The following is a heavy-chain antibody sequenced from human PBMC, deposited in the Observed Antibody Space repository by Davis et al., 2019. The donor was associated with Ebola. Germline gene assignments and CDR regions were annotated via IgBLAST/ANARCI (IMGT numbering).Heavy chain of an antibody. D-gene: IGHD3-3*01. CDR2: ISGTGGSS. CDR1: GFTFSSYA. Sequence: GESLKISCAASGFTFSSYAMNWLRQAPGKGLEWVSVISGTGGSSYYADSVKGWFTISRDNSKKTLYLQMNSLRAEDTAVYYCAKSGLSFGVVKYHYGMDVWGKGTTVTVSS. J-gene: IGHJ6*04. V-gene: IGHV3-23*01. CDR3: AKSGLSFGVVKYHYGMDV.